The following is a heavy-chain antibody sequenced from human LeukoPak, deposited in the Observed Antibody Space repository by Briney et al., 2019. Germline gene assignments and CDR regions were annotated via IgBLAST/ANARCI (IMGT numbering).Heavy chain of an antibody. J-gene: IGHJ5*02. CDR3: AKTQGYYDA. CDR1: GFTFGDHS. D-gene: IGHD2-15*01. CDR2: IYGSDDKT. Sequence: GGSLRLSCTASGFTFGDHSVSWVRQAPGKGLELVSGIYGSDDKTVYGDAVKGRFTISRDNSKNTLYLQMNSLRADDTAVYYCAKTQGYYDAWGQGALVTVSS. V-gene: IGHV3-23*01.